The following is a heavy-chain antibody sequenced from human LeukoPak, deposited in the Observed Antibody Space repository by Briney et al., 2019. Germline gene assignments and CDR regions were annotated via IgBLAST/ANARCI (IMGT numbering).Heavy chain of an antibody. D-gene: IGHD1-1*01. CDR1: GFTFSSYS. CDR2: ISSSSSYI. Sequence: PGGSLRLSCAASGFTFSSYSMNWVRQAPGKGLERVSSISSSSSYIYYADLVKGRFTISRDNAKNSLYLQMNSLRAEDTAVYYCARESWVFEPQNWNQGPDAFDIWGQGTMVTVSS. CDR3: ARESWVFEPQNWNQGPDAFDI. V-gene: IGHV3-21*01. J-gene: IGHJ3*02.